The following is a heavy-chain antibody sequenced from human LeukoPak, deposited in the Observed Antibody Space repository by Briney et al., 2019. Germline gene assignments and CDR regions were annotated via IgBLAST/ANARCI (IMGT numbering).Heavy chain of an antibody. CDR2: INNEGTDT. D-gene: IGHD3-10*01. CDR3: ARDGGSSIHDYYGMDV. Sequence: GGSLRLSCAASGFTFSSHWMHWVRHAPGKGLVWVSRINNEGTDTTYADSVKGRFTISRDNSKNTLYLQMNSLRAEDTAVYYCARDGGSSIHDYYGMDVWGQGTTVTVSS. V-gene: IGHV3-74*03. CDR1: GFTFSSHW. J-gene: IGHJ6*02.